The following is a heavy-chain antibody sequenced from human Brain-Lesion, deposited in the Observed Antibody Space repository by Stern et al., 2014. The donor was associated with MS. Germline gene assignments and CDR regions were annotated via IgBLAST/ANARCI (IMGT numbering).Heavy chain of an antibody. CDR3: AGEEDIRYCSGGSCTGNWFDP. J-gene: IGHJ5*02. CDR1: GGSVSSTSYA. Sequence: QVQLLQSGPGLVKPSETLSLTCTVAGGSVSSTSYAWAWIRQPPGKGLEWIGTIYYSGNPYYSPSLKSRLTISLDTSQNQLSLHLRSVTAADTAVYYCAGEEDIRYCSGGSCTGNWFDPWGQGTLVTVSS. CDR2: IYYSGNP. V-gene: IGHV4-39*01. D-gene: IGHD2-15*01.